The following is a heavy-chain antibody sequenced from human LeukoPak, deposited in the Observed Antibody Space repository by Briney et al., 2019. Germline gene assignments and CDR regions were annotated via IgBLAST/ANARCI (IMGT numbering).Heavy chain of an antibody. Sequence: GGSLRLSCAASGFTFSSYAMSWVRQAPGKGLEWVSYISSSSSTIYYADSVKGRFTISRDNAKNSLYLQMNSLRAEDTAVYYCAREATVPLDYWGQGTLVTVSS. J-gene: IGHJ4*02. V-gene: IGHV3-48*01. CDR2: ISSSSSTI. CDR1: GFTFSSYA. CDR3: AREATVPLDY. D-gene: IGHD4-17*01.